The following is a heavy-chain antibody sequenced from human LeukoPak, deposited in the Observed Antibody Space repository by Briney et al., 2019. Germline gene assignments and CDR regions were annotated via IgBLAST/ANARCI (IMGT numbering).Heavy chain of an antibody. J-gene: IGHJ4*02. CDR2: IKQDGSEK. CDR3: TRDYGVLFDY. V-gene: IGHV3-7*05. D-gene: IGHD4-17*01. Sequence: PGGSLRFSCAASGFTFSSYWMSWVRQAPGKGLEWVANIKQDGSEKYYVDSVKGRFTISRDNAKNSLYLQMNSLKTEDTAVYYCTRDYGVLFDYWGQGTLVTVSS. CDR1: GFTFSSYW.